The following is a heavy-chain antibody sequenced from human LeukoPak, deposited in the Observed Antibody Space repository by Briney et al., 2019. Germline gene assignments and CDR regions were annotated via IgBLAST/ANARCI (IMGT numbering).Heavy chain of an antibody. CDR1: GGSISSYY. V-gene: IGHV4-59*08. J-gene: IGHJ4*02. Sequence: SETLSLTCTVSGGSISSYYWSWIRQPPGKGLEWIAYISDIGSINYNPSLKSRVTISLDTSKNQFSLKLSSVTAADTAVYYCAGRHPHNTVDFWGQQPIRTVSP. CDR3: AGRHPHNTVDF. D-gene: IGHD2-8*02. CDR2: ISDIGSI.